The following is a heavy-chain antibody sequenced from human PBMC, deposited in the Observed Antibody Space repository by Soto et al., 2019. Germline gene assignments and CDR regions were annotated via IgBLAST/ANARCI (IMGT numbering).Heavy chain of an antibody. D-gene: IGHD3-9*01. Sequence: SETLSLTCTVSGGSISSSSYYWGWIRQPPGKGLEWIGSIYYSGSTYYNPSLKSRVTISVDTSKNQFSLKLSSVTAADTALYYCARVYYDILTGYYRHYEHTILGWGQGTLVTVSS. CDR2: IYYSGST. V-gene: IGHV4-39*01. CDR1: GGSISSSSYY. J-gene: IGHJ4*02. CDR3: ARVYYDILTGYYRHYEHTILG.